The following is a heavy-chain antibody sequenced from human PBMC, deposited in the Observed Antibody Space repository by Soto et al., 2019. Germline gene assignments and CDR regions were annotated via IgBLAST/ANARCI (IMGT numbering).Heavy chain of an antibody. J-gene: IGHJ4*02. CDR3: AKERRGITMVRGADFDY. CDR2: ISGSGGST. V-gene: IGHV3-23*01. D-gene: IGHD3-10*01. Sequence: GGSLRLSCAASGFTFSSYAMSWVRQAPGKGLEWVSAISGSGGSTYYADPVKGRFTISRDNSKNTLYLQMNSLRAEDTAVYYCAKERRGITMVRGADFDYWGQGTLVTVSS. CDR1: GFTFSSYA.